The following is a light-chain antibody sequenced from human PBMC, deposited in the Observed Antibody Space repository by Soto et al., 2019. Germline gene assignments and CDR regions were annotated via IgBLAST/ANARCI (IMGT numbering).Light chain of an antibody. V-gene: IGKV3-15*01. J-gene: IGKJ4*01. CDR3: QQYINWPPLT. CDR1: QSVRSN. Sequence: IVLTQSPATLSVSPWERATLSCRASQSVRSNLAWYQQKPGQGPRLLIFGASTRATNIPARFSGSGSGTEFTLTISSLQSEDFAVYYCQQYINWPPLTFGGGTKVDIK. CDR2: GAS.